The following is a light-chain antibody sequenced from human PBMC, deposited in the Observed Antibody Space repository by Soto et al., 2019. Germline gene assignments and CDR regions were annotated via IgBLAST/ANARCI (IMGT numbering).Light chain of an antibody. CDR2: GAS. CDR1: QSVSNNY. CDR3: QHYGDSPPFT. J-gene: IGKJ3*01. Sequence: EIVLTQSPGTLSLSPGERATLACRASQSVSNNYLAWYQQKPGQAPRLLIYGASNRATGIPDRFSGSGSGTDFTLTISRLEPEDFAVYYCQHYGDSPPFTFGPGTTLDIK. V-gene: IGKV3-20*01.